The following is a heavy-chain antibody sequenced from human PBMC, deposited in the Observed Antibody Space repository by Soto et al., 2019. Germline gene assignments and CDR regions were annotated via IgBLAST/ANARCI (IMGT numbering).Heavy chain of an antibody. V-gene: IGHV1-24*01. Sequence: ASVKVSCKVSGYTLTELSMHWVRQAPGKGLEWMGGFDPEDGETIYAQKFQGRVTMTEDTSTDTAYMELSSLRSEDTTVYYCATDSGSYRGDFDYWGQGTLVTVSS. CDR3: ATDSGSYRGDFDY. CDR1: GYTLTELS. CDR2: FDPEDGET. D-gene: IGHD1-26*01. J-gene: IGHJ4*02.